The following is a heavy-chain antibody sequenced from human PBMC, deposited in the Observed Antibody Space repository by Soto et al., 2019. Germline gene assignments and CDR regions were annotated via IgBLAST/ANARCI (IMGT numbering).Heavy chain of an antibody. V-gene: IGHV3-21*06. J-gene: IGHJ4*02. CDR3: ARESEDLTSNFDY. CDR2: ISSTTNYI. CDR1: GFTFTRYS. Sequence: GGSLRLSCAASGFTFTRYSMNWVRQAPGKGLEWVSSISSTTNYIYYGDSMKGRFTISRDNAKNSLYLEMNSLRAEDTAVYYCARESEDLTSNFDYWGQGTLVTVPS.